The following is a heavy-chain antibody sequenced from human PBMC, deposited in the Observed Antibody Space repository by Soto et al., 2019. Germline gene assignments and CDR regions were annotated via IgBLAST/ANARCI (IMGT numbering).Heavy chain of an antibody. CDR1: GFTFDDYA. CDR3: ARGGRRSGSYADAFDI. D-gene: IGHD1-26*01. V-gene: IGHV3-9*01. CDR2: ISWNSVNI. J-gene: IGHJ3*02. Sequence: GGSLRLSCAASGFTFDDYAMHWVRQVPGKGPEWVSGISWNSVNIGYVDSVKGRFTISRDNAKNSLYLQMNSLRAEDTAVYYCARGGRRSGSYADAFDIWGQGTMVTVSS.